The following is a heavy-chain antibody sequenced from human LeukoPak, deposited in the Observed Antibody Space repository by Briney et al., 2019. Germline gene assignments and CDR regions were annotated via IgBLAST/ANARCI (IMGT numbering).Heavy chain of an antibody. CDR2: ISISSNYI. CDR1: GFTFSRYS. J-gene: IGHJ4*02. D-gene: IGHD6-13*01. Sequence: GGSLRLSCAASGFTFSRYSMNWVRQAPGKGLEWVSSISISSNYIYYADSVKGRFTISRDNAKNSLYLQMNSLRAEDTAVYYCARSYSTGFDYWGQGTLVTVSS. V-gene: IGHV3-21*01. CDR3: ARSYSTGFDY.